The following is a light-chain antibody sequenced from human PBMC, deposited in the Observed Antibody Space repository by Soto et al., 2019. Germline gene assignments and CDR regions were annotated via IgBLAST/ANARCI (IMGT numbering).Light chain of an antibody. Sequence: ETVLTQSPATLSLSPGERATLSCRASQSVSSYLAWYQLKPGQPPRLLIYDASNRATGIPARFSGSGSGADFTLIISSLEPEDFAVYYCQLRSNWPYTSGQGTKLEIK. CDR3: QLRSNWPYT. J-gene: IGKJ2*01. V-gene: IGKV3-11*01. CDR2: DAS. CDR1: QSVSSY.